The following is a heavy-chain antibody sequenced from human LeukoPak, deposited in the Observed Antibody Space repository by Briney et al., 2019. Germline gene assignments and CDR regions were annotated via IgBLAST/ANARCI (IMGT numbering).Heavy chain of an antibody. CDR3: AREAVASGWFDP. CDR1: GYTFTSYD. J-gene: IGHJ5*02. Sequence: GASVKVSCKASGYTFTSYDINWVRQATGQGLEWMGWMNPNSGNTGYAQKFQGRVTITRNTSISTAYMELSRLRSDDTAVYYCAREAVASGWFDPWGQGTLVTVSS. V-gene: IGHV1-8*03. CDR2: MNPNSGNT. D-gene: IGHD2-15*01.